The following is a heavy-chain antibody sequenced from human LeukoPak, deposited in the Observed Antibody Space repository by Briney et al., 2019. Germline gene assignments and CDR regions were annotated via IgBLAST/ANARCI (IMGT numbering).Heavy chain of an antibody. CDR1: GGSISTYY. J-gene: IGHJ4*02. Sequence: PSETLSLTCTVSGGSISTYYWSWIRQPAGKGLEWIGRIYTSGSTNFNPSLKSRVTMSVDTSKNQFSLKLSSVTAADTAVYYCARGGNLVHSSSWSSDYWGQGTLVTVSS. CDR2: IYTSGST. D-gene: IGHD6-13*01. CDR3: ARGGNLVHSSSWSSDY. V-gene: IGHV4-4*07.